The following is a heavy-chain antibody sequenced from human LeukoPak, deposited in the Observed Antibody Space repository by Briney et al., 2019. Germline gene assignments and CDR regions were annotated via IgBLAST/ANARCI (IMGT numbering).Heavy chain of an antibody. CDR2: FYPPDSAT. Sequence: GASLKFSCKASGYRFTSYWICWVRQRPGKGLEWMRIFYPPDSATRYNPSLQGQVTISADTSISTAFLQWSILTASDTAMYYCAGHITEGVVDYWGPGTLVTVSS. V-gene: IGHV5-51*01. CDR3: AGHITEGVVDY. CDR1: GYRFTSYW. J-gene: IGHJ4*03. D-gene: IGHD3-10*01.